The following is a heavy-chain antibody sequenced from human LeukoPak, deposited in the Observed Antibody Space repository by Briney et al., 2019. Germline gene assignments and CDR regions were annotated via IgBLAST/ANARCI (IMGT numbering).Heavy chain of an antibody. D-gene: IGHD3-22*01. Sequence: ASVKVSCKASGGTFSSYAISWVRQAPGQGLEWMGGIIPIFGTANYAQKFQGRVTITADESTSTAYMELSSLRSEDTAVYYCARESRYYYDSSGIDYWGQGTLVTVSS. CDR3: ARESRYYYDSSGIDY. CDR1: GGTFSSYA. CDR2: IIPIFGTA. V-gene: IGHV1-69*13. J-gene: IGHJ4*02.